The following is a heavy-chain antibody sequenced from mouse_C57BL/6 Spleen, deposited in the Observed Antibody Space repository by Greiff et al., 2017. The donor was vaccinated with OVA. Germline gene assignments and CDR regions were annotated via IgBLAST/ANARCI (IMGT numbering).Heavy chain of an antibody. CDR2: ISSGSSTI. V-gene: IGHV5-17*01. CDR3: ARPLLLPHAMDY. Sequence: EVKLVESGGGLVKPGGSLKLSCAASGFTFSDYGMHWVRQAPEKGLEWVAYISSGSSTIYYADTVKGRFTISRDNAKNTLFLQMTSLRSEDTAMYYCARPLLLPHAMDYWGQGTSVTVSS. J-gene: IGHJ4*01. D-gene: IGHD1-1*01. CDR1: GFTFSDYG.